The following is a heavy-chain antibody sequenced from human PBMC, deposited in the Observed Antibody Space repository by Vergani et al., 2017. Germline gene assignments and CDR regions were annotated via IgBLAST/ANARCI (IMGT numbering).Heavy chain of an antibody. CDR3: ARAQSMVFCSSTSCFECWFDP. J-gene: IGHJ5*02. V-gene: IGHV1-2*02. CDR2: INPNSGGT. D-gene: IGHD2-2*01. Sequence: QVQQVQSGAEVKKPGASVKVSCKASGYTFTGYYMQWVRQAPGQGLEWMGWINPNSGGTKYAQKFLGRVTMTRDTSISTAYMELSRLRSADTAVYYCARAQSMVFCSSTSCFECWFDPWGQGTLVTVSS. CDR1: GYTFTGYY.